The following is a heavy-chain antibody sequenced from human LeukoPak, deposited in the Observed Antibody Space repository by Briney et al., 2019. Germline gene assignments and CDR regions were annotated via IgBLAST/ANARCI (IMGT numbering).Heavy chain of an antibody. CDR1: GYTFTSYG. V-gene: IGHV1-69*04. Sequence: ASVKVSCKASGYTFTSYGISWVRQAPGQGLEWMGRIIPILGIANYAQKFQGRVTITADTSTSTAYMELRSLRSDDTAVYYCGSAKCSAVCAFDIWGQGTMVTVSS. D-gene: IGHD2-15*01. J-gene: IGHJ3*02. CDR3: GSAKCSAVCAFDI. CDR2: IIPILGIA.